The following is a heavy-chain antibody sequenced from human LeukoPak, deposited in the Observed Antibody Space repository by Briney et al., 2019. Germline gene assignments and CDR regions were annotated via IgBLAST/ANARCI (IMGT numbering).Heavy chain of an antibody. CDR2: IGNDGRDQ. J-gene: IGHJ4*02. D-gene: IGHD7-27*01. CDR3: ARDLMWGFDY. V-gene: IGHV3-30*02. Sequence: GGSLSLSCAASGFTFSGHAMHWVRQTPGVGLEWVAIIGNDGRDQHYSEPVKGRFTISRDNSKNTRFLQLNSLRPEDTALYLCARDLMWGFDYWGQGTLVTVSS. CDR1: GFTFSGHA.